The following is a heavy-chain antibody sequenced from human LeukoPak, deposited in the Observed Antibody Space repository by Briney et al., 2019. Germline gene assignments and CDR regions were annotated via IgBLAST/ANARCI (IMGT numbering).Heavy chain of an antibody. J-gene: IGHJ4*02. V-gene: IGHV3-30*18. CDR1: GFTFSNYG. D-gene: IGHD2-21*02. CDR2: ISYDGSNK. CDR3: AKDEISYCGGDCFFVY. Sequence: GGSLRLSCAASGFTFSNYGMHWVRQAPGKGLECLAVISYDGSNKYYADSVKGRFTISRDNSKNTLYLQMNSLRAEDTAVYFCAKDEISYCGGDCFFVYWGQGTLVTVSS.